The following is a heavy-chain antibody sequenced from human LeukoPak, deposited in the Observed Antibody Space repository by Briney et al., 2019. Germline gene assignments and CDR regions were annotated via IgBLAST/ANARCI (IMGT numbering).Heavy chain of an antibody. CDR2: ISIYSGNT. D-gene: IGHD7-27*01. Sequence: ASVTVSCTASGYAFTSHGLSWARQALGQGLEWMGWISIYSGNTNYAQKFQDRISMTTDTSTSTAYMELRSLKSDDTAVYYCARDPGGTWGFDYWGQGALVTVSS. V-gene: IGHV1-18*01. J-gene: IGHJ4*02. CDR3: ARDPGGTWGFDY. CDR1: GYAFTSHG.